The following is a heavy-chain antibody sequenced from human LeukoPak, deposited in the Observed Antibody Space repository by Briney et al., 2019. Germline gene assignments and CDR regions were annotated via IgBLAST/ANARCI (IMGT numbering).Heavy chain of an antibody. Sequence: SVKVSCKASGGTFSSYAISWVRQAPGQGLEWMGRIIPILGIANYTQKFQGRVTITADKSTSTAYMELSSLRSEDTAVYYCARARIHSSSDWFDPWGQGTLVTVSS. V-gene: IGHV1-69*04. CDR3: ARARIHSSSDWFDP. D-gene: IGHD6-13*01. CDR2: IIPILGIA. CDR1: GGTFSSYA. J-gene: IGHJ5*02.